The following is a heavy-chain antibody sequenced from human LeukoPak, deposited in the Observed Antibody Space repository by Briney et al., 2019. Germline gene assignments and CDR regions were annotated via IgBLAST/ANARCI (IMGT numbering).Heavy chain of an antibody. CDR3: ARDPLRLGELSFVY. CDR2: INWNGGST. CDR1: GFTFDDYG. V-gene: IGHV3-20*04. J-gene: IGHJ4*02. D-gene: IGHD3-16*02. Sequence: PGGSLRLSCAASGFTFDDYGMSWVRQAPGKGLEWVSGINWNGGSTGYADSVKGRFTISRDNAKNSLYLQMNSLRAEDTALYYCARDPLRLGELSFVYWGQGTLVTVSS.